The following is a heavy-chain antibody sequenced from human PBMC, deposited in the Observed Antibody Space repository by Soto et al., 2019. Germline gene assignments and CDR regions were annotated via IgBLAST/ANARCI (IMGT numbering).Heavy chain of an antibody. D-gene: IGHD5-12*01. V-gene: IGHV3-48*01. J-gene: IGHJ3*02. CDR1: GFTFSSYS. CDR3: ARDRSLVATIGWDDAFDI. Sequence: GGSLRLSCAASGFTFSSYSMNWVRQAPGKGLEWVSYISSSSSTIYYADSVKGRFTISRDNAKNSLYLQMNSLRAEDTAVYYCARDRSLVATIGWDDAFDIWGQGTMVTVSS. CDR2: ISSSSSTI.